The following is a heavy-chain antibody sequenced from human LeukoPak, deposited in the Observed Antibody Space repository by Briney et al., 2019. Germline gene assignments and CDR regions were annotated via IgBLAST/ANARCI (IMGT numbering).Heavy chain of an antibody. CDR2: INPNSGDT. J-gene: IGHJ4*02. CDR1: GYTFTCYY. Sequence: ASVKVSCKASGYTFTCYYIHWVRQPPGQGLEWMGWINPNSGDTKYAQKFQGRVTMTRDTSISTAYMDLSRLTSDDTAVYYCATTKYSSTSEGLDHWGQGTLVTVSS. D-gene: IGHD6-13*01. CDR3: ATTKYSSTSEGLDH. V-gene: IGHV1-2*02.